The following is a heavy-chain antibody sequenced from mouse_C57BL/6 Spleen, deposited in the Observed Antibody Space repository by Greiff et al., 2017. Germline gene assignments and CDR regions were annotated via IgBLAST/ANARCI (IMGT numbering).Heavy chain of an antibody. D-gene: IGHD1-1*01. Sequence: QVQLQQSGAELVRPGASVKLSCKASGYTFTDYYINWVKQRPGQGLEWIARIYPGSGNTYYNEKFKGKATLTAEKSSSTAYMQLSSLTSEDSAVYFCAREKDYYGSSFFDVWGTGTTVTVSS. V-gene: IGHV1-76*01. CDR1: GYTFTDYY. CDR2: IYPGSGNT. J-gene: IGHJ1*03. CDR3: AREKDYYGSSFFDV.